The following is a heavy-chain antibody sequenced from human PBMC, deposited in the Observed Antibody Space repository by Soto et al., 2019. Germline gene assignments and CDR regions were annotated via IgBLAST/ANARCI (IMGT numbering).Heavy chain of an antibody. CDR1: GFTFSSYS. V-gene: IGHV3-21*01. CDR3: ARDTSGEQLVPGFDY. D-gene: IGHD6-6*01. J-gene: IGHJ4*02. Sequence: GGSLRLSCAASGFTFSSYSMNWVRQAPGKGLEWVSSISSSSSYIYYADSVKGRFTISRDNAKNSLYLQMNSLRAEDTAVYYCARDTSGEQLVPGFDYWGQGTLVTVSS. CDR2: ISSSSSYI.